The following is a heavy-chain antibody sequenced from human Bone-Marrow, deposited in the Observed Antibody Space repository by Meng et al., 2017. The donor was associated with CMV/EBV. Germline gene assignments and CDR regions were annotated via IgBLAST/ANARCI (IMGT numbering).Heavy chain of an antibody. CDR2: ISYDGSNK. CDR3: ASRYCSSTSCYMGLLDY. D-gene: IGHD2-2*01. CDR1: GFTFSNYW. Sequence: GGSLRLSCAASGFTFSNYWMTWVRQAPGKGLEWVAVISYDGSNKYYADSVKGRFTISRDNSKNTLYLQMNSLRAEDTAVYYCASRYCSSTSCYMGLLDYWGQGTLVTVSS. V-gene: IGHV3-30*03. J-gene: IGHJ4*02.